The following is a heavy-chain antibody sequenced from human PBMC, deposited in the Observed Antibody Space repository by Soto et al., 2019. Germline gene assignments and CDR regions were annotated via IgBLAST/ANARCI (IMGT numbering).Heavy chain of an antibody. D-gene: IGHD2-2*01. J-gene: IGHJ6*02. Sequence: GESLKISCKGSGYSFTSYWISWVRQMPGKGLEWMGRIDPSDSYTNYSPSFQGHVTISADKSISTAYLQWSSLKASDTAMYYCARLDPAAIWNHHRSYYYYGMDVWGQGTTVTVSS. CDR2: IDPSDSYT. CDR3: ARLDPAAIWNHHRSYYYYGMDV. CDR1: GYSFTSYW. V-gene: IGHV5-10-1*01.